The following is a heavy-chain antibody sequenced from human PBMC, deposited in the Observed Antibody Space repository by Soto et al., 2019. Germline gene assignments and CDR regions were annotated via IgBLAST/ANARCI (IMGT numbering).Heavy chain of an antibody. J-gene: IGHJ4*02. D-gene: IGHD3-3*01. CDR2: MYDGTT. V-gene: IGHV4-59*12. CDR1: GGVISPFY. CDR3: ARSVILSGGSYKGLIRLHYLDT. Sequence: PSETLSLTCGVSGGVISPFYWSWIRQAPGKGLEWIGNMYDGTTKYTPSLKNRVTLSLGGSKNEFSLNVNSVTAADTAVYYCARSVILSGGSYKGLIRLHYLDTWGPGTLVTVSS.